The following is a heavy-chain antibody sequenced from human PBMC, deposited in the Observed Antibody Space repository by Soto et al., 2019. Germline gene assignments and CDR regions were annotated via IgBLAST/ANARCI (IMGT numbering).Heavy chain of an antibody. J-gene: IGHJ4*02. CDR2: IKSKADGGTI. CDR1: GFTYNNTW. Sequence: EVXLXXSXGGXXXXEGSLRXXXVAXGFTYNNTWMXWXXQAPEKGLEWVGRIKSKADGGTIEYVAPVKGRFTISRDDSRNTLYLQMNSLQTEDTAVYYCTTGHYWGQGTLVTVS. CDR3: TTGHY. V-gene: IGHV3-15*01.